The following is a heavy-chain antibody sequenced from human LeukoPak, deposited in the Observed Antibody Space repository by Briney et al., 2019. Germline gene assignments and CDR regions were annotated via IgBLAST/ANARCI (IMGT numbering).Heavy chain of an antibody. CDR2: IYYSGST. CDR3: ARAPYVDTAMVDY. J-gene: IGHJ4*02. V-gene: IGHV4-59*08. Sequence: SETLSLTCTVSGGSISSYYWSWIRQPPGKGLEWIGYIYYSGSTNYNPSLKSRVTISVDTSKNQFSLKLSSVTAADTAVYYCARAPYVDTAMVDYWGQGTLVTVSS. CDR1: GGSISSYY. D-gene: IGHD5-18*01.